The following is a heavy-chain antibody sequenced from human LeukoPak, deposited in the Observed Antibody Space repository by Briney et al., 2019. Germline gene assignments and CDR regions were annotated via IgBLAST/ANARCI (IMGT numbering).Heavy chain of an antibody. CDR2: ISSSSSYI. V-gene: IGHV3-21*01. D-gene: IGHD3-22*01. CDR1: GFTFSSYS. Sequence: PGGSLRLSCAASGFTFSSYSMNWVRQAPGKGLEWVSSISSSSSYIYYADSVKGRFTISRDNAKNSLYLQMNSLRAEDTAVYYCAPTPDDYYDSSDFDYWGQGTLVTVSS. CDR3: APTPDDYYDSSDFDY. J-gene: IGHJ4*02.